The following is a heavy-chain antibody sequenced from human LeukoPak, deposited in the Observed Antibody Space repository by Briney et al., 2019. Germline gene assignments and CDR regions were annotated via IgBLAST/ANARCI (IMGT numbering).Heavy chain of an antibody. D-gene: IGHD6-13*01. J-gene: IGHJ4*02. CDR1: GFTISGSA. Sequence: PGGSLRLSCAASGFTISGSAMHWVRQASGKGLEGVSRIRSKANSYATACAASVTGRFNISRDDSKNTAYLQMNSLKTEDTAVYYCTRPDSSSWRAFDYWGQGTLVTVS. V-gene: IGHV3-73*01. CDR3: TRPDSSSWRAFDY. CDR2: IRSKANSYAT.